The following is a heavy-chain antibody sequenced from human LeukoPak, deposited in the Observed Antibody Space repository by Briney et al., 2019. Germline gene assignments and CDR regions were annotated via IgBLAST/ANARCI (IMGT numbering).Heavy chain of an antibody. Sequence: QPGGSLRLSCAASGFTFSSYAMSWVRQAPGKGLEWVSAISGSGGSTYYADSVKGRFTITRDNSKNTLYLQLNSLRAEDTAVYYCAKSLRSGYLDFDYWGQGTLVTVSS. J-gene: IGHJ4*02. CDR1: GFTFSSYA. D-gene: IGHD3-22*01. V-gene: IGHV3-23*01. CDR2: ISGSGGST. CDR3: AKSLRSGYLDFDY.